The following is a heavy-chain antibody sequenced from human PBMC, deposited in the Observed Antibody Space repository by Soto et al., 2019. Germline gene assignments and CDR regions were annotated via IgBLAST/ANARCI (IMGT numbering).Heavy chain of an antibody. CDR3: GREEYSSLLDA. Sequence: ASVKPSCKAPGYTFTNYGISSLRQAPGQGLEWMGWISAYNGNTNYAQKLQGRVTMTTDTSTGTAYMELRSLRSDDTAVYYCGREEYSSLLDAWGQGTLVTVSS. CDR2: ISAYNGNT. CDR1: GYTFTNYG. V-gene: IGHV1-18*01. J-gene: IGHJ5*02. D-gene: IGHD6-6*01.